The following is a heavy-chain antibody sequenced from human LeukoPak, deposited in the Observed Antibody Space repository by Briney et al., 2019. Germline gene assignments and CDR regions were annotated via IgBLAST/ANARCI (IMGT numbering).Heavy chain of an antibody. CDR3: ESSGWYGPIKQDAFDI. J-gene: IGHJ3*02. V-gene: IGHV3-30*04. CDR1: GFTFSSYA. CDR2: ISYGGSNK. D-gene: IGHD6-19*01. Sequence: HAGGSLRLSCAASGFTFSSYAMHWVRQAPGKGLEWVAVISYGGSNKYYADSVKGRFTISRDNSKNTLYLQMNSLRAEDTAVYYCESSGWYGPIKQDAFDIWGQGTMVTVSS.